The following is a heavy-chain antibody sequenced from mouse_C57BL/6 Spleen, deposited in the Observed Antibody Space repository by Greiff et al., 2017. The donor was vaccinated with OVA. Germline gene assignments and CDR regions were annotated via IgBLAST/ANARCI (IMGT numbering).Heavy chain of an antibody. J-gene: IGHJ2*01. V-gene: IGHV1-69*01. CDR2: IDPSDSYT. Sequence: VQLQQPGAELVMPGASVKLSCKASGYTFTSYWMHWVKQRPGQGLEWIGEIDPSDSYTNYNQKFKGKSTLTVDKSSSTAYMQLSSLTSEDSAVYYCAKRDDGYYGSYFDYWGQGTTLTVSS. CDR3: AKRDDGYYGSYFDY. CDR1: GYTFTSYW. D-gene: IGHD2-3*01.